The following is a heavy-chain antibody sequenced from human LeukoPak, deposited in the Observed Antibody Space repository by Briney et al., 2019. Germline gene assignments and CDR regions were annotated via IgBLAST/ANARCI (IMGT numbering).Heavy chain of an antibody. CDR1: GGSISSYY. D-gene: IGHD4-23*01. J-gene: IGHJ6*02. CDR2: IYYSGST. Sequence: SETLSLTCTVSGGSISSYYWSWIRQPPGKGLEWIGYIYYSGSTNYNPSLKSRVTISVDTSKNQFSLKLSSVTAADTAEYYCARDTRVVTPPYYYYYGMDVWGQGTTVTVSS. V-gene: IGHV4-59*01. CDR3: ARDTRVVTPPYYYYYGMDV.